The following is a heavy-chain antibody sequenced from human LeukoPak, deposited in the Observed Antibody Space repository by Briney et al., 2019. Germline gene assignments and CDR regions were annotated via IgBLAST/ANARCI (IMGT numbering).Heavy chain of an antibody. V-gene: IGHV3-48*04. CDR2: ISSSSSTI. D-gene: IGHD3-10*01. CDR1: GFTFSTYS. J-gene: IGHJ5*02. Sequence: GVSLRLSCGASGFTFSTYSMNWVRQAPGKGLEWVSYISSSSSTIHYADSVKSRFTISRDNAKNSLYLQMNSLRAEDTAVYYCARRFFYGSGNSLDPWGQGTLVTVSS. CDR3: ARRFFYGSGNSLDP.